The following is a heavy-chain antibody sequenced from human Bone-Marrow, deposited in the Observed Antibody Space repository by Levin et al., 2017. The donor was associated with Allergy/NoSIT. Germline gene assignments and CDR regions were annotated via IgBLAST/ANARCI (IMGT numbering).Heavy chain of an antibody. CDR2: VNPKNGDT. V-gene: IGHV1-8*01. Sequence: ASVKVSCKTSGYGFSTYEMHWVRQATGQGLEWMGWVNPKNGDTDYALNFQGRVTMTTDTSTRTAYLEMTALTPEDTAVYYCVIGVRDWGQGTAVTVS. J-gene: IGHJ4*02. CDR3: VIGVRD. CDR1: GYGFSTYE.